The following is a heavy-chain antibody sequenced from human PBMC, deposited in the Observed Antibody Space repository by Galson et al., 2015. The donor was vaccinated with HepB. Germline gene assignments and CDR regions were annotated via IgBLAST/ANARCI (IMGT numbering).Heavy chain of an antibody. Sequence: SVKVSCKASGYTFTSYGISWVRQAPGQGLEWMGWTSAYNGNTNYAQKLQGRVTMTTDTSTSTAYMELRSLRSDDTAVYYCARDGRDYGDYVDWFDPWGQGTLVTVSS. CDR3: ARDGRDYGDYVDWFDP. CDR2: TSAYNGNT. D-gene: IGHD4-17*01. V-gene: IGHV1-18*04. J-gene: IGHJ5*02. CDR1: GYTFTSYG.